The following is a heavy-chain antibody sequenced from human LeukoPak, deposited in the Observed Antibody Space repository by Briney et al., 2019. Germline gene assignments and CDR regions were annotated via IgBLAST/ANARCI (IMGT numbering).Heavy chain of an antibody. CDR1: GGSFSGYY. D-gene: IGHD4-17*01. V-gene: IGHV4-34*01. CDR2: INHSGST. J-gene: IGHJ6*03. Sequence: SETLSLTCAVYGGSFSGYYWSWIRQPPGKGLEWIGEINHSGSTNYNPSLKSRVTISVDTSKNQFSLKLSSVTAADTAVYYCARGSYGVAYYYYYYMDVWGKGTTVTVSS. CDR3: ARGSYGVAYYYYYYMDV.